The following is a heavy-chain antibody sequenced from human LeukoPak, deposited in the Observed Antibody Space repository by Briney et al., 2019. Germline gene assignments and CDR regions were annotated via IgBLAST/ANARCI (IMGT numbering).Heavy chain of an antibody. D-gene: IGHD3-16*01. CDR3: ASQTTFGYYYYYMDV. Sequence: ASVKVSCKASGGTFSSYAISWVRQAPGQGLEWMGGIIPIFGTANYAQKFQGRVTITTDESTSTAYMELSSLRPEDTAVYYCASQTTFGYYYYYMDVWGKGTTVTVSS. CDR1: GGTFSSYA. CDR2: IIPIFGTA. J-gene: IGHJ6*03. V-gene: IGHV1-69*05.